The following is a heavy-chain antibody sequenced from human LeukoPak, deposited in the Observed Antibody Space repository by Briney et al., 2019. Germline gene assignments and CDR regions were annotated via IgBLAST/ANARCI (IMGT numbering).Heavy chain of an antibody. Sequence: PGGSLRLSCAASGFTFSSYSMNWVRQAPGKGLEWVSSISSSSSYIYYAHSVKGRFTISRDNAKNSLYLQMNSLRAEDTAVYYCAREYYDFWSGYYPPYYFDYWGQGTLVTVSS. D-gene: IGHD3-3*01. CDR3: AREYYDFWSGYYPPYYFDY. CDR2: ISSSSSYI. CDR1: GFTFSSYS. V-gene: IGHV3-21*01. J-gene: IGHJ4*02.